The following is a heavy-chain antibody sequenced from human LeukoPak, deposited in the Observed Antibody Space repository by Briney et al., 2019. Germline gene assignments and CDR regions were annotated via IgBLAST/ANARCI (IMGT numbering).Heavy chain of an antibody. CDR1: GFTFSSYG. D-gene: IGHD2-15*01. CDR2: ISYDGSNK. CDR3: AKDPWYCSGGSCYWYFDY. Sequence: PGRSLRLSCAASGFTFSSYGMHWVRQAPGKGLEWVAVISYDGSNKYYADSVKGRFTISRDNSKNTLYLQMSSLRAEDTAVYYCAKDPWYCSGGSCYWYFDYWGQGTLVTVSS. J-gene: IGHJ4*02. V-gene: IGHV3-30*18.